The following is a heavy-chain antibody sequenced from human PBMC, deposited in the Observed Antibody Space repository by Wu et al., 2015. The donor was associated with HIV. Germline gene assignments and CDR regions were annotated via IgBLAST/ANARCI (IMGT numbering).Heavy chain of an antibody. CDR1: GYTFTGYY. CDR2: INPSSGGT. D-gene: IGHD4-23*01. V-gene: IGHV1-2*02. CDR3: ARVLAVVTPGVVAFDI. Sequence: QVQLVQSGAEVKKPGASVKVSCKASGYTFTGYYMHWVRQAPGQGLEWVGWINPSSGGTNYAQKFKGRVTMTRDTSITTAYMELSRLRSDDTAIYYCARVLAVVTPGVVAFDIWGQGTVVTVSS. J-gene: IGHJ3*02.